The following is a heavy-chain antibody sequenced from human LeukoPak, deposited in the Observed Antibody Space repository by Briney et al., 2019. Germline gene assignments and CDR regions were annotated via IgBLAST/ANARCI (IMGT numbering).Heavy chain of an antibody. V-gene: IGHV4-4*02. CDR1: GGSISNTNW. CDR3: SRENGAFSPFGY. Sequence: PSETLSLTCGVSGGSISNTNWWSWVRQPPGQGLEWIGEISLSGLTNYNPSLKSRVTVSPDKSKNHLSLNLTSVTAADTAVYYCSRENGAFSPFGYWGQGTLVTVPS. D-gene: IGHD2-8*01. CDR2: ISLSGLT. J-gene: IGHJ4*02.